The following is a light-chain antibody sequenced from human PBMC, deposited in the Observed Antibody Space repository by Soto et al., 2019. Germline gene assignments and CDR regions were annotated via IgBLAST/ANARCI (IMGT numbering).Light chain of an antibody. J-gene: IGKJ1*01. V-gene: IGKV4-1*01. CDR2: WAS. CDR1: QSVLYSSNNKNY. CDR3: QQYHSTPKP. Sequence: DIVMTQSPDSLAVSLGERATINCKSSQSVLYSSNNKNYLAWYQQKPGQPPKLLIYWASTREFGVPDRFSGSGSGTDVTLTISSLQAEDVAVYYCQQYHSTPKPFGQGTTVEIK.